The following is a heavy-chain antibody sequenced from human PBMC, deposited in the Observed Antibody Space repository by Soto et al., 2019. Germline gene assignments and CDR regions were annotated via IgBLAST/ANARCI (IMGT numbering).Heavy chain of an antibody. CDR1: GFSFSDYY. V-gene: IGHV3-11*06. Sequence: LRLSCAASGFSFSDYYMNWIRQAPGKGLEWLSYISNTGAYTNYAGSVRGRFTISRDSADNSLYLDMNGLRAEDTAVYYCARAKLVVEGRFDYWGQGTLVTVSS. CDR2: ISNTGAYT. CDR3: ARAKLVVEGRFDY. J-gene: IGHJ4*02. D-gene: IGHD3-22*01.